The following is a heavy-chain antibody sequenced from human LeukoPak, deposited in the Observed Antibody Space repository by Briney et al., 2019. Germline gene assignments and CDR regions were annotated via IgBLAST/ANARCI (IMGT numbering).Heavy chain of an antibody. CDR3: ASNTGTVFDY. CDR1: GGSFSGYY. V-gene: IGHV4-59*01. CDR2: VYYTGST. J-gene: IGHJ4*02. D-gene: IGHD7-27*01. Sequence: SETLSLTCAVYGGSFSGYYWSWIRQSPGKGLEWIGYVYYTGSTEYNPSLRSRVTISLEMSKHQFSLDLTSVTAADTAVYYCASNTGTVFDYWGQGALVTVSS.